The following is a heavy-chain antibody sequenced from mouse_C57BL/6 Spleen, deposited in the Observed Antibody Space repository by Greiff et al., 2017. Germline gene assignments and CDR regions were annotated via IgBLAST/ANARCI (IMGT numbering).Heavy chain of an antibody. CDR1: GFNIQDYY. D-gene: IGHD2-1*01. J-gene: IGHJ4*01. V-gene: IGHV14-2*01. Sequence: EVQLQQSGAELVKPGASVKLSCTASGFNIQDYYMHWVQQTTEQGLEWIGRFDPEAGETKSDPKFQGKATITADTSSNTAYLQLSSLTSEDTAVYYCAPYGNYEGAMDYWGQGTSVTVSS. CDR2: FDPEAGET. CDR3: APYGNYEGAMDY.